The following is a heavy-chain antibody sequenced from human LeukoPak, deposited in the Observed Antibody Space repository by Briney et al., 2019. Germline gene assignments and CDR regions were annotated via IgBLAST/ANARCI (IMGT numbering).Heavy chain of an antibody. CDR1: GGSISSSSYY. CDR3: ARHPSNRGYACCGPPY. CDR2: IYYSGST. Sequence: TSETLSLTCTVSGGSISSSSYYWGWIRQPPGKGLEWIGSIYYSGSTYYNPSLKSRVTISVDTSKNQFSLKLSSVTAADTAVYYCARHPSNRGYACCGPPYWGQGTLVTVSS. D-gene: IGHD5-18*01. V-gene: IGHV4-39*01. J-gene: IGHJ4*02.